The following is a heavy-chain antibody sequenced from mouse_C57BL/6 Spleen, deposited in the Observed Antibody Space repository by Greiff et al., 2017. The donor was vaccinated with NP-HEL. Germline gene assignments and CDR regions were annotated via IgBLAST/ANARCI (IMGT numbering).Heavy chain of an antibody. V-gene: IGHV1-69*01. J-gene: IGHJ3*01. D-gene: IGHD3-3*01. Sequence: VQLQESGAELVMPGASVKLSCKASGYTFTSYWMHWVKQRPGQGLEWIGEIDPSDSYTNYNQKFKGKSTLTVDKSSSTAYMQLSSLTSEDSAVYYCARSGDSWFAYWGQGTLVTVSA. CDR2: IDPSDSYT. CDR1: GYTFTSYW. CDR3: ARSGDSWFAY.